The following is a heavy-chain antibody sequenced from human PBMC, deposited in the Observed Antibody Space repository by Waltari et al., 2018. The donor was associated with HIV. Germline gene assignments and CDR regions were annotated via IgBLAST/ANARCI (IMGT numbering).Heavy chain of an antibody. CDR1: GFNFRTSG. CDR2: ISYNGLNK. J-gene: IGHJ6*02. V-gene: IGHV3-30*18. CDR3: AKDLVTRGFFYFYGMHV. Sequence: QVQLEDSGGRVVQPGRSLRLTCVASGFNFRTSGMHWVRQAPGKGLEWVAVISYNGLNKYYVDSVKGRFTISRDNSNSTLFLQMSSLRPDDTAVYYCAKDLVTRGFFYFYGMHVWGQGTTVTVSS. D-gene: IGHD2-15*01.